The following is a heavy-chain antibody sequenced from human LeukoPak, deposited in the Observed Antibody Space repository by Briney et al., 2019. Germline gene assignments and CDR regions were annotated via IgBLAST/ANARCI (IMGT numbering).Heavy chain of an antibody. CDR1: GGSFSGYY. CDR2: INHSGST. CDR3: ARVGYYWSNDY. V-gene: IGHV4-34*01. D-gene: IGHD3-3*01. Sequence: PSQTLSLTCALSGGSFSGYYSSWIPHPPRKGLECIGEINHSGSTNSNPPLNSRVTISLDTPKNHFSLRRRSVTAADTAVYYCARVGYYWSNDYWGQGTLVTVFS. J-gene: IGHJ4*02.